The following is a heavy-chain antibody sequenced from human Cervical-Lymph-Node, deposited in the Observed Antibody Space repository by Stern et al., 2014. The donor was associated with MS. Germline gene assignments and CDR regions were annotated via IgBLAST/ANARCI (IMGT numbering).Heavy chain of an antibody. CDR2: ISYDGSSQ. CDR3: ARPAAARYFDY. D-gene: IGHD6-25*01. V-gene: IGHV3-30-3*01. Sequence: VQLVEYGGGVVQPGRSLRLSCATSGFTFGRHSMHWVRQVPGKGLEWVAIISYDGSSQHYADSVKGRFTISRDNSNNTLYLQMNSLRIEDTAMYYCARPAAARYFDYWGQGSQVTVSS. CDR1: GFTFGRHS. J-gene: IGHJ4*02.